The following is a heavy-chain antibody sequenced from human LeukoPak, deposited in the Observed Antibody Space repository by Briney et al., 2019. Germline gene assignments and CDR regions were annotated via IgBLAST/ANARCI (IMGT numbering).Heavy chain of an antibody. CDR1: GFTFSSYG. Sequence: GGSLRLSCAASGFTFSSYGMHWVRQAPGKGLEWVAFIRYDGSNKYYADSVKGRFTISRDNSKNTLYLQMNSLRAEDTAVYYCAILIVGATTGVDYWGEGTLVTVSS. V-gene: IGHV3-30*02. CDR3: AILIVGATTGVDY. D-gene: IGHD1-26*01. J-gene: IGHJ4*02. CDR2: IRYDGSNK.